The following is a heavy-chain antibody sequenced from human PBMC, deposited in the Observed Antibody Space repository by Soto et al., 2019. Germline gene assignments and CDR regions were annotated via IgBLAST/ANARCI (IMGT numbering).Heavy chain of an antibody. J-gene: IGHJ6*03. CDR3: ARGRGGMPNYYMDV. Sequence: QVQLQQWGAGLLKPSATLSLTCAVYGGSFSGYYWSWIRQPPGKGLEWIGEINHSGSTNYNPSLKTRGTISVDTSQNQFSLMLSPVTAADTAVYYCARGRGGMPNYYMDVWGKGTTVTVS. D-gene: IGHD3-16*01. CDR1: GGSFSGYY. CDR2: INHSGST. V-gene: IGHV4-34*01.